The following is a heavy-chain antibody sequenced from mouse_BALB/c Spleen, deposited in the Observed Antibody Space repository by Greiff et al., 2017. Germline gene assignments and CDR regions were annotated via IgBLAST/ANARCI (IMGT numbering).Heavy chain of an antibody. CDR2: ISSGGGST. J-gene: IGHJ2*01. CDR3: ARLAYYRLFDY. V-gene: IGHV5-12-1*01. CDR1: GFAFSSYD. Sequence: EVQGVESGGGLVKPGGSLKLSCAASGFAFSSYDMSWVRQTPEKRLEWVAYISSGGGSTYYPDTVKGRFTISRDNAKNTLYLQMSSLKSEDTAMYYCARLAYYRLFDYWGQGTTLTVSS. D-gene: IGHD2-14*01.